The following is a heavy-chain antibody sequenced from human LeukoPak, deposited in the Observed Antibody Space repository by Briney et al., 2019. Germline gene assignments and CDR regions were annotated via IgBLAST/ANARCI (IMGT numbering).Heavy chain of an antibody. J-gene: IGHJ6*03. CDR3: ARHATRGRLNYYYYYMDV. D-gene: IGHD3-10*01. V-gene: IGHV4-39*01. CDR1: GGSIISTDFY. CDR2: FNHSGST. Sequence: SETLSLTCTVSGGSIISTDFYWGWIRQPPGKGLEWIGEFNHSGSTNYNPSLKSRVTISVDTSKNQFSLKLSSVTAADTAVYYCARHATRGRLNYYYYYMDVWGKGTTVTISS.